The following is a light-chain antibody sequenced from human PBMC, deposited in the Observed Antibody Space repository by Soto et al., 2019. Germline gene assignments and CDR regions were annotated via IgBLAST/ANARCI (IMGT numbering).Light chain of an antibody. CDR2: DVS. CDR3: CSYAGSYV. J-gene: IGLJ1*01. Sequence: SVLTQPRSVSGSPGQSVTISCTGKSSDVGGYNYVSWYQQHPGKAPKLMIYDVSKRPSGVPDRFSGSKSGNTASLTISGLQAEDEADYYCCSYAGSYVFGTGTKVTVL. CDR1: SSDVGGYNY. V-gene: IGLV2-11*01.